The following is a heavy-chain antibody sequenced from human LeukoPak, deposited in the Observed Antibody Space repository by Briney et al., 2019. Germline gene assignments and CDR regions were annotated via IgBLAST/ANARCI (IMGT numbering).Heavy chain of an antibody. Sequence: SVKVSCKASGYTFTSYGVTWVRQAPRQGLEWMGWISAYNGDTKYAQKFQGRITMTTDTSTNTAYMELRSLRSDDTAVYYCARDHSSSCQLLDYWGQGTLVTVSS. V-gene: IGHV1-18*01. D-gene: IGHD6-13*01. CDR1: GYTFTSYG. CDR3: ARDHSSSCQLLDY. J-gene: IGHJ4*02. CDR2: ISAYNGDT.